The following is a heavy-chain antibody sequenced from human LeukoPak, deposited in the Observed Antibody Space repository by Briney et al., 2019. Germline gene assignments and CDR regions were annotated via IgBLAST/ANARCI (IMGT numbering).Heavy chain of an antibody. Sequence: GGSLRLSCAASGFTVSSNYMSWVRQAPGKGLEWVSVIYSGGSTYYADSVKGRFTISRDNSKNTLYLQMNSLRAEDTALYYCAKGQMATILGFDSWGQGALVTVSS. CDR1: GFTVSSNY. V-gene: IGHV3-66*01. CDR2: IYSGGST. D-gene: IGHD5-24*01. CDR3: AKGQMATILGFDS. J-gene: IGHJ4*02.